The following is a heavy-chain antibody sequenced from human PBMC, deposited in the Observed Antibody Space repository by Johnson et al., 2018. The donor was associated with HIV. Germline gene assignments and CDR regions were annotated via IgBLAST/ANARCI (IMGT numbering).Heavy chain of an antibody. Sequence: VQLVESGGGLIQPGGSLRLSCAASGFTVSINYMSWVRQAPGKGLEWVSVIFSVGHTYYADSVKGRFTISRDNSKNTLYLQMNSLRAEDTAVYYCARERNMIVVDDDAFDIWGQGTMVTVSS. V-gene: IGHV3-66*03. CDR1: GFTVSINY. D-gene: IGHD3-22*01. J-gene: IGHJ3*02. CDR2: IFSVGHT. CDR3: ARERNMIVVDDDAFDI.